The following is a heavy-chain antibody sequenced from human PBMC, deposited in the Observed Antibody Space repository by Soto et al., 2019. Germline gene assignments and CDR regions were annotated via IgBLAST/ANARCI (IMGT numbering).Heavy chain of an antibody. Sequence: EVQLLESGGGLVQPGGSLRLSCAASGFTFNRHAMSWVRQAPGKGLEWVSTLSAFDNTYYADSVKGRFIISRDISKNTLSLQMNSLRVDDTAVYYCAKDPRAYSTNMGYYFDYWGQGSLVTVSS. CDR1: GFTFNRHA. J-gene: IGHJ4*02. CDR3: AKDPRAYSTNMGYYFDY. D-gene: IGHD6-13*01. CDR2: LSAFDNT. V-gene: IGHV3-23*01.